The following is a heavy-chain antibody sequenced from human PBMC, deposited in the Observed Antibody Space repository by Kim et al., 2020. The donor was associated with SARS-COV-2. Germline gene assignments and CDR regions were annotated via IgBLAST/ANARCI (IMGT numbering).Heavy chain of an antibody. V-gene: IGHV4-30-2*05. CDR3: ARTKRITIFGVVQWFDP. J-gene: IGHJ5*02. D-gene: IGHD3-3*01. Sequence: LKCRVTISVDTSKNQFSLKLSSVTAAETAVYYCARTKRITIFGVVQWFDPWGQGTLVTVSS.